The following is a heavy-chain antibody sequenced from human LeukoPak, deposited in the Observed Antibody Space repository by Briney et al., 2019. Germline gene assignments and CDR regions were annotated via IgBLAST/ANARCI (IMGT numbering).Heavy chain of an antibody. J-gene: IGHJ4*02. CDR3: AKAFSYRQWPKGGYFDY. V-gene: IGHV3-23*01. Sequence: GGSLRLSCAASGFTFSSYAMSWVRQAPGKGLEWVSAISGSGGSTYYADSVKGRFTISRDNSKNTLDLQMNSLRAEDTAVYYCAKAFSYRQWPKGGYFDYWGQGTLVTVSS. CDR2: ISGSGGST. CDR1: GFTFSSYA. D-gene: IGHD6-19*01.